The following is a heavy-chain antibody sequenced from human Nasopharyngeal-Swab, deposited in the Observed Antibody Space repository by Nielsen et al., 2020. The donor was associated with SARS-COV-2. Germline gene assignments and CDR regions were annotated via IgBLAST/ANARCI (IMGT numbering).Heavy chain of an antibody. Sequence: SETLSLTCNVSGGSISSYYWSWIRQPPGKGLEGIGYIYYSGSTNYNPSLKRRVTISVDTSKNQFSLKLSSVTAADTAVYYCARDLGGGCYDYWGQGTLVTVSS. V-gene: IGHV4-59*01. D-gene: IGHD2-8*02. CDR1: GGSISSYY. CDR2: IYYSGST. J-gene: IGHJ4*02. CDR3: ARDLGGGCYDY.